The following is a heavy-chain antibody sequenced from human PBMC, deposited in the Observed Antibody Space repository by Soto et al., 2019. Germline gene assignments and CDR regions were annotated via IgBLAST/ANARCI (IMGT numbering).Heavy chain of an antibody. V-gene: IGHV3-15*01. J-gene: IGHJ4*02. CDR1: GSTLTNAW. CDR3: VTGGHFFGA. Sequence: EVQLVESGGGLVRPGGSLRLSCAASGSTLTNAWMSWVRQATGKGLEWLGRIKRKSDVGTTDFAAPVKGRFTISRDDSKNTLYLQMNSLKIEDTAVYHCVTGGHFFGAWGQGTLVTVSS. D-gene: IGHD3-10*01. CDR2: IKRKSDVGTT.